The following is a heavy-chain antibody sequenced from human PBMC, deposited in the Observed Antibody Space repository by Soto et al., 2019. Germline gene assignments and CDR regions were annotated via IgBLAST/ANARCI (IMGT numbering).Heavy chain of an antibody. D-gene: IGHD2-2*02. CDR1: GYTFTNYW. CDR2: IYPGDSDT. CDR3: ARQYCSSTSCYKGMDV. Sequence: GESLKISCKGSGYTFTNYWIGWVRQMPGKGPEWMGIIYPGDSDTKYNPSFQGQVTISADKSITTTYLQWSSLKASDTAMYYCARQYCSSTSCYKGMDVWGQGTTVTVSS. J-gene: IGHJ6*02. V-gene: IGHV5-51*01.